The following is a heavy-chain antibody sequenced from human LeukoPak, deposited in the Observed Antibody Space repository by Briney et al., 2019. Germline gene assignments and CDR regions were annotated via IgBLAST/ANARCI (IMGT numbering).Heavy chain of an antibody. CDR2: IYHSGTT. D-gene: IGHD4-11*01. Sequence: WVRQMPGKGLEWIGYIYHSGTTYYNPSLKSRVTILVDRSKNQFSLKLGSVTAADTAVYYCARVTTATTFDYWGQGTLVSVSS. J-gene: IGHJ4*02. CDR3: ARVTTATTFDY. V-gene: IGHV4-30-2*01.